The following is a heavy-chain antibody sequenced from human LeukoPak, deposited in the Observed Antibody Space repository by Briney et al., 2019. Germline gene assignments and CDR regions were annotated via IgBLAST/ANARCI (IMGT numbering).Heavy chain of an antibody. V-gene: IGHV4-30-2*01. CDR1: GASISSGGYS. CDR2: FYHSGST. CDR3: ASLTSGYFDC. D-gene: IGHD3-10*01. J-gene: IGHJ4*02. Sequence: SETLSLTCAVSGASISSGGYSWSWIRQPPGKALEWIAYFYHSGSTYYNPSLKSRVTISVDRSKNQFSLNLSSVTAADTAVYYCASLTSGYFDCWGQGALVTVSS.